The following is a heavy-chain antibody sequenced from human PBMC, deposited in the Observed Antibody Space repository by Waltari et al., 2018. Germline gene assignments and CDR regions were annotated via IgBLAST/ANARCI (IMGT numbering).Heavy chain of an antibody. V-gene: IGHV3-15*01. J-gene: IGHJ4*02. D-gene: IGHD3-16*01. Sequence: KSWVRQAAGEGLEWVGRIKSKSAGWTTGYVSPVKGRFTFSRDDSINTLFLQMNSLKTEDSAMYYCTTDGGVASDGYWGQGTLVTVSS. CDR3: TTDGGVASDGY. CDR2: IKSKSAGWTT.